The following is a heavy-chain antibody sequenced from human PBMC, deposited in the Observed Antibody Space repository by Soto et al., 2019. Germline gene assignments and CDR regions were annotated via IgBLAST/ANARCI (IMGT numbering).Heavy chain of an antibody. CDR1: GFTFSSYS. V-gene: IGHV3-21*01. Sequence: GGSLRLSCAASGFTFSSYSMNWVRQAPGKGLEWVSSISSSSSYIYYADSVKGRFTISRDNAKNSLYLQMNSLRAEDTAVYYCARSFEPPDYGDYGGDVWGQGTTVTVSS. D-gene: IGHD4-17*01. CDR2: ISSSSSYI. J-gene: IGHJ6*02. CDR3: ARSFEPPDYGDYGGDV.